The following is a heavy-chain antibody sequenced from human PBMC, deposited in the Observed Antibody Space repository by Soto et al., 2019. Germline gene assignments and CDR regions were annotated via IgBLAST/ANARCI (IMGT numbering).Heavy chain of an antibody. Sequence: EVQLLESGGGLVQPVGSLRLSCAAPGFTFSIYAMSWVRQAPGKGLEWVTGISDSGGYTNYADSVEGRFTISRDNSKNTLYLQMDSLRAEDTAIYYCVQDRVISGCNWFDPWGQGTLVTVSS. CDR3: VQDRVISGCNWFDP. D-gene: IGHD5-12*01. V-gene: IGHV3-23*01. CDR1: GFTFSIYA. CDR2: ISDSGGYT. J-gene: IGHJ5*02.